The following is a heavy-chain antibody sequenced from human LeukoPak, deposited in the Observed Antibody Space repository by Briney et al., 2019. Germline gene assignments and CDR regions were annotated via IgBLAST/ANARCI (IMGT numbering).Heavy chain of an antibody. D-gene: IGHD3-10*01. CDR1: GFTFSSYG. CDR3: AKAQPTLISRSFDC. CDR2: ISSDGKTE. Sequence: PGGSLTLFCVASGFTFSSYGMHWLRQAPGKGLEWVAVISSDGKTEIYADYVRGRFTISRDNSKGTHYLQMNSLRSEDTAVYYCAKAQPTLISRSFDCWGQGALVTVSS. V-gene: IGHV3-30*18. J-gene: IGHJ4*02.